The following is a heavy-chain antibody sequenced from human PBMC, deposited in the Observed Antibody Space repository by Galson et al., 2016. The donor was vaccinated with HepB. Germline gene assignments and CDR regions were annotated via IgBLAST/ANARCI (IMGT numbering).Heavy chain of an antibody. Sequence: SVKVSCKASGGTFSFYAISWVRQAPGQGLEWMGGIIPIFGTANYAQKFQGRVTITADESTSTAYMELNSLRSEDTAVYYCARDGVRSWPPDYWGQGTLVTVSS. CDR2: IIPIFGTA. D-gene: IGHD3-10*01. V-gene: IGHV1-69*13. CDR1: GGTFSFYA. J-gene: IGHJ4*02. CDR3: ARDGVRSWPPDY.